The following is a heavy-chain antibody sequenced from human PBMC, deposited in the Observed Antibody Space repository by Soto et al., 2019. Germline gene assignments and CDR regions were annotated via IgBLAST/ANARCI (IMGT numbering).Heavy chain of an antibody. V-gene: IGHV3-48*01. CDR3: ARDLSWGSNWYYYMDV. CDR1: GFILSDCV. Sequence: EVQLVESGGGLVQPGGSLRLSCATSGFILSDCVMNWVRQAPGKGLEWVSYISSSSSVIDYADSVKGRFTVSRDNARNSLYLQMNSLRAEDTAAYYCARDLSWGSNWYYYMDVWGKGTTVTVSS. D-gene: IGHD7-27*01. CDR2: ISSSSSVI. J-gene: IGHJ6*03.